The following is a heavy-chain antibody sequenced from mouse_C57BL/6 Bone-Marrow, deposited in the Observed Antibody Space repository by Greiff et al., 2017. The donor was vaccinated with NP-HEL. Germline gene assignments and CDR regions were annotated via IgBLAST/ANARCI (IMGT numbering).Heavy chain of an antibody. J-gene: IGHJ2*01. Sequence: EVQLVESGGGLVKPGGSLKLSCAASGFTFSDYGMHWVRQAPEKGLEWVAYISSVSSTIYSADTVKGRFTISRANAKNTLFLQMTSLRSEDTAMYYCARSITTVPRFDYWGQGTTLTVSS. CDR1: GFTFSDYG. CDR3: ARSITTVPRFDY. CDR2: ISSVSSTI. V-gene: IGHV5-17*01. D-gene: IGHD1-1*01.